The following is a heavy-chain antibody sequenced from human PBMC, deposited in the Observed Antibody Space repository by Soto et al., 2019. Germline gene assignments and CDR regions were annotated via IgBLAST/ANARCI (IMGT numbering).Heavy chain of an antibody. J-gene: IGHJ5*02. CDR3: ARAPDIRWLVGNWFDP. V-gene: IGHV1-3*01. D-gene: IGHD6-19*01. Sequence: ASVKVSCKASGYTFTSYAMHWVRQAPGQRLEWMGWINAGNGNTKYSQKFQGRVTITRDTSASTAYMGLSSLRSEDTAVYYCARAPDIRWLVGNWFDPWGQGTLVTVSS. CDR1: GYTFTSYA. CDR2: INAGNGNT.